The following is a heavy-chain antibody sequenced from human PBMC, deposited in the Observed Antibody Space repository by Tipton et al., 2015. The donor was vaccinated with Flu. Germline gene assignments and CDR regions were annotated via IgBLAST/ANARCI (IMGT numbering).Heavy chain of an antibody. CDR1: DYSISSGYY. CDR3: ARDNLAYCSSGDCNTPRTYDI. V-gene: IGHV4-38-2*02. Sequence: PGLVKPSETLSLICAVSDYSISSGYYWGWIRQPPGKGLEWIGCISHSGRTYYNPSPKSRVTISTDTSKNQFSLKLSSVTAADTAVYFCARDNLAYCSSGDCNTPRTYDIWGQGTMVTVSS. J-gene: IGHJ3*02. CDR2: ISHSGRT. D-gene: IGHD2-8*01.